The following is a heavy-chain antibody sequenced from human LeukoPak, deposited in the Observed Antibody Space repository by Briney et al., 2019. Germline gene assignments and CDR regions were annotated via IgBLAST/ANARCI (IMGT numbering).Heavy chain of an antibody. CDR3: ARDQSGGYYFDY. CDR1: GGSISTYY. CDR2: IYYSGST. V-gene: IGHV4-59*01. Sequence: PSETLSLTCTVSGGSISTYYWSWIRQPPGKGLEWIGYIYYSGSTNYNPSLKSRVTISVDTSKNQFSLKLSSVTAADTAVYHCARDQSGGYYFDYWGQGTLVTVSS. D-gene: IGHD3-10*01. J-gene: IGHJ4*02.